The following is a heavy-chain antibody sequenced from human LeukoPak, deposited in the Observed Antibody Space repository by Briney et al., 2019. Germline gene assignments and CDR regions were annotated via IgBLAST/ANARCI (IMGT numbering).Heavy chain of an antibody. CDR2: IYYSGST. J-gene: IGHJ4*02. D-gene: IGHD5-24*01. CDR3: ARRRGRDGYNYFDY. CDR1: GGSIRSSYYY. V-gene: IGHV4-39*01. Sequence: SETLSLTCTVSGGSIRSSYYYWGWIRQPPGKGLEWIGSIYYSGSTYYNPSLKSRVTISVDTSKNQFSLKLSSVTAADTAVYYCARRRGRDGYNYFDYWGQGTLVTVSS.